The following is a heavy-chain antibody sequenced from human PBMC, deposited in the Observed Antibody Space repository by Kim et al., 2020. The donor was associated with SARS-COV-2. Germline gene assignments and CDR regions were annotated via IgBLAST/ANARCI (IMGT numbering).Heavy chain of an antibody. CDR2: IYYSGST. Sequence: SETLSLTCTVSGGSISSYYWSWIRQPPGKGLEWIGYIYYSGSTNYNPSLKSRVTISVDTSKNQFSLKLSSVTAADTAVHYCSVQLDPRNWFDPWGQGTLVTVSS. CDR1: GGSISSYY. D-gene: IGHD6-13*01. J-gene: IGHJ5*02. V-gene: IGHV4-59*01. CDR3: SVQLDPRNWFDP.